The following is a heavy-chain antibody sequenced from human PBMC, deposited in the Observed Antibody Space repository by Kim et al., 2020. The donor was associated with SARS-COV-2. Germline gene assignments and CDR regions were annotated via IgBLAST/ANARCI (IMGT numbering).Heavy chain of an antibody. CDR1: GYTFTSYY. CDR3: ARANRITIFGVVITDWYFDL. CDR2: INPSGGST. Sequence: ASVKVSCKASGYTFTSYYMHWVRQAPGQGLEWMGIINPSGGSTSYAQKFQGRVTMTRDTSTSTVYMELSSLRSEDTAVYYCARANRITIFGVVITDWYFDLWGRGTLVTVSS. J-gene: IGHJ2*01. D-gene: IGHD3-3*01. V-gene: IGHV1-46*01.